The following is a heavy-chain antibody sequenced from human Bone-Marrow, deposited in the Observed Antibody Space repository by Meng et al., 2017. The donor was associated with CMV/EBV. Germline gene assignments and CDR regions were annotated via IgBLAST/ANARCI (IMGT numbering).Heavy chain of an antibody. CDR3: AKGSWLDS. Sequence: GESLKISCAASGFTVSSHYMSWVRQAPGKGLEWVSVIYSGGSTYYADSVKGRFTTSRDNSKPTLFLQMSSLRAEDTALYYCAKGSWLDSWGPGTLVTVSS. V-gene: IGHV3-53*01. CDR2: IYSGGST. CDR1: GFTVSSHY. J-gene: IGHJ4*02.